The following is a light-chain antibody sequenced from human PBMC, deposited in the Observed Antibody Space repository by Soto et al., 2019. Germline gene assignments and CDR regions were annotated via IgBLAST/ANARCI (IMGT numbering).Light chain of an antibody. CDR1: QSVGSN. V-gene: IGKV3-15*01. CDR2: GAS. Sequence: EVVMTQSPATLSVSPEERATLSCRASQSVGSNLAWYQQRPGQAPRLLIYGASSRATGIPARISGSGSGTEFTLTIGSLQSEDFAVFYCQQYNNWPLTFGGGTKVEIK. J-gene: IGKJ4*01. CDR3: QQYNNWPLT.